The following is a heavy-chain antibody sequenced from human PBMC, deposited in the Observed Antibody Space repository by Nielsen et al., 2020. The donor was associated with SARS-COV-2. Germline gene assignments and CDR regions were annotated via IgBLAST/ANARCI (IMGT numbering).Heavy chain of an antibody. J-gene: IGHJ4*02. Sequence: GESLKISCAASGFTFSSYGMHWVRQAPGKGLEWVAVISYDGSNKYYADSVKGRFTISRDNSKNTLYLQMNSLRAEDTAVYYCAKPRPDYYDSSGYSTSYYFDYWGQGTLVTVSS. D-gene: IGHD3-22*01. CDR1: GFTFSSYG. CDR3: AKPRPDYYDSSGYSTSYYFDY. CDR2: ISYDGSNK. V-gene: IGHV3-30*18.